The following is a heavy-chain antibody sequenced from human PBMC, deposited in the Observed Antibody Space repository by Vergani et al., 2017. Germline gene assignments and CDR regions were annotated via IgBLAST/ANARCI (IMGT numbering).Heavy chain of an antibody. CDR1: GGSFTSYH. D-gene: IGHD3-10*01. CDR2: IDHTGRP. Sequence: QVQLQQWGGGLLKPSETLSLTCVVNGGSFTSYHWTWIRQSPGEGLEWVGDIDHTGRPDYNPSLKSRLTISVDTSKNQFSLKLSSVTAADTAVYYCARVVVRGVRYYYYYMDVWGKGTTVTVSS. V-gene: IGHV4-34*01. CDR3: ARVVVRGVRYYYYYMDV. J-gene: IGHJ6*03.